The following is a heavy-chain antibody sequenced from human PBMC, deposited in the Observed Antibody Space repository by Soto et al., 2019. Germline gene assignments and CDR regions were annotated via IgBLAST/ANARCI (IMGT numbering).Heavy chain of an antibody. V-gene: IGHV4-39*01. CDR2: SNNSGRT. D-gene: IGHD2-15*01. CDR1: GGSISSGGYY. Sequence: SETLCLTCTVSGGSISSGGYYWSWLRQPQGKGLEEIGASNNSGRTQNNPSLKRRVTISVDTSKNKFTLKLSSVTAADTAVYYCARYYSGGSCSPRNAFDIWGQGTRVTVSS. J-gene: IGHJ3*02. CDR3: ARYYSGGSCSPRNAFDI.